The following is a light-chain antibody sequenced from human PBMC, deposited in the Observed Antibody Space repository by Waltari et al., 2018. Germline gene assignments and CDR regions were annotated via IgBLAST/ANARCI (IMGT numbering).Light chain of an antibody. V-gene: IGKV3-20*01. J-gene: IGKJ1*01. CDR3: LQYGSSWM. Sequence: EIVFTQSPGTLSLSPGERATLSCRASQSVSNNYVALFQHKPGQAPRLLIYGASSRATGIPDRFSGSGSGTDFTLTITRLEPEDFAVYYCLQYGSSWMFGQGTNVEIK. CDR2: GAS. CDR1: QSVSNNY.